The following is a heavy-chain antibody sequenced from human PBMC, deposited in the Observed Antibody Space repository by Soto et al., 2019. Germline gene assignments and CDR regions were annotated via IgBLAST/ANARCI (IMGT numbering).Heavy chain of an antibody. CDR1: GGSVSSGSYY. Sequence: SETLSLTCTVSGGSVSSGSYYWSWIRQPPGKGLEWIGYIYYSGSTNYNPSLKSRVTISVDTSKNQFSLKLSSVTAADTAVYYCARVITIFGVVIISNSWFDPWGQGTLVTVSS. CDR3: ARVITIFGVVIISNSWFDP. J-gene: IGHJ5*02. V-gene: IGHV4-61*01. D-gene: IGHD3-3*01. CDR2: IYYSGST.